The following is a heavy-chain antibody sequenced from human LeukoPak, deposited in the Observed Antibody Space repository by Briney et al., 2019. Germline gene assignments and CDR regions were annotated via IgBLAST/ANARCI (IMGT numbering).Heavy chain of an antibody. CDR3: ARVARTSDY. CDR1: GFTFSSNV. Sequence: GGSLRLSCAASGFTFSSNVMSWVRQAPGKGLEWVAVISYDGSNKYYADSVKGRFTISRDNSKNTLYLQMNSLRAEDTAVYYCARVARTSDYWGQGTLVTVSS. CDR2: ISYDGSNK. D-gene: IGHD3/OR15-3a*01. J-gene: IGHJ4*02. V-gene: IGHV3-30-3*01.